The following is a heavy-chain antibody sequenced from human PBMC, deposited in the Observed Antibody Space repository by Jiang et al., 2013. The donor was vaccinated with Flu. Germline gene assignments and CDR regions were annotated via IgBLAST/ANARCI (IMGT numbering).Heavy chain of an antibody. CDR1: GYPFTSHG. V-gene: IGHV1-18*04. CDR2: ISAYNDNT. J-gene: IGHJ6*02. Sequence: GAEVKKPGASVKVSCKASGYPFTSHGVSWVRQAPGQGLEWMGWISAYNDNTHYAQKYQGRVTMTTDTSTSTAYMELRSLRSDDTAVYYCARDLLLAGSGTYLYYYAMDVWGQGTTVTV. CDR3: ARDLLLAGSGTYLYYYAMDV. D-gene: IGHD3-10*01.